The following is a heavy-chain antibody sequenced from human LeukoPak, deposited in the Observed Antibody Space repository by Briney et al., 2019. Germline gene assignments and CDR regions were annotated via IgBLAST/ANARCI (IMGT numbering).Heavy chain of an antibody. V-gene: IGHV3-33*08. J-gene: IGHJ4*02. CDR3: AREGYGHGSLDE. Sequence: PGGSLRLSCAASGFTFSGYAMHWVRQAPGKGLEWVAVIWYDGSNKNYADSVKGRLTISRDGSKNTLDLQMNSLRDEDTAVYYCAREGYGHGSLDEGGEGTLVSVS. CDR2: IWYDGSNK. D-gene: IGHD5-18*01. CDR1: GFTFSGYA.